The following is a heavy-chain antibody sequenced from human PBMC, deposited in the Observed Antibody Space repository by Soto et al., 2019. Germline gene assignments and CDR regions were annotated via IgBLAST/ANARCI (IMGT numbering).Heavy chain of an antibody. CDR1: GFTFSNAW. D-gene: IGHD2-8*01. CDR3: TTCTRYYYYYYGMDV. V-gene: IGHV3-15*07. Sequence: SLRLSCAASGFTFSNAWMNWVRQAPGKGLEWVGRIKSKTDGGTTDYAAPVKGRFTISRDDSKNTLYLQMNSLKTEDTAVYYCTTCTRYYYYYYGMDVWGQGTTVTVSS. CDR2: IKSKTDGGTT. J-gene: IGHJ6*02.